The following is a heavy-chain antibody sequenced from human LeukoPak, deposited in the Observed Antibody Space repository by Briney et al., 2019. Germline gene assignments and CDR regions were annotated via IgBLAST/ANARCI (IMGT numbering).Heavy chain of an antibody. CDR3: ARKTIVVVPAALGPNYYYYYMDV. J-gene: IGHJ6*03. CDR1: GGSISSGSYY. D-gene: IGHD2-2*01. Sequence: SQTLSLTCTVSGGSISSGSYYWSWIRQPAGKGLEWIGRIYTSGSTNYNPSLKSRVTISVDTSKNQFSLKLSSVTAADSAVYYCARKTIVVVPAALGPNYYYYYMDVWGKGTTVTVSS. V-gene: IGHV4-61*02. CDR2: IYTSGST.